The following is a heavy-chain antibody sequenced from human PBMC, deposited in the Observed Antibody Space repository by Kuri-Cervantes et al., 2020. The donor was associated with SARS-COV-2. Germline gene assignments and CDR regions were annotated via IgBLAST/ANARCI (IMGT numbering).Heavy chain of an antibody. J-gene: IGHJ5*02. V-gene: IGHV4-59*01. D-gene: IGHD4-17*01. CDR1: GCSISSYY. CDR2: IYYSGGT. Sequence: GSLRLSGTGSGCSISSYYWSWIRQPPGKGLEWIGYIYYSGGTNYIPSLKSRVTISVDTFKNQFSLKLSSVTAADTAVYYCARELGLTTVNWFDPWGQGTLVTVSS. CDR3: ARELGLTTVNWFDP.